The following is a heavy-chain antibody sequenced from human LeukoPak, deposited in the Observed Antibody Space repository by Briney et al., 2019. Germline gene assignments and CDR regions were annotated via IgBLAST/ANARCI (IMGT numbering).Heavy chain of an antibody. CDR1: GGSISSGGYY. J-gene: IGHJ4*02. CDR3: AIRQTQYGGYPFDY. CDR2: IYYSGSA. Sequence: SETLSLTCTVSGGSISSGGYYWSWIRQHPGKGLEWIGYIYYSGSAYYNPSLKSRVTISVDTSENQFSLKLSSVTAADTAVYYCAIRQTQYGGYPFDYWGQGTLVTVSS. D-gene: IGHD5-12*01. V-gene: IGHV4-31*03.